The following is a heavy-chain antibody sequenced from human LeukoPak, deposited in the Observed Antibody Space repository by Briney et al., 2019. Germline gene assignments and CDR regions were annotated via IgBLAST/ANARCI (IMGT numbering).Heavy chain of an antibody. CDR2: IYSDGTT. CDR1: GFTFSDYY. J-gene: IGHJ4*02. Sequence: GGSLRLSCAASGFTFSDYYMSWIRQAPGKGLEWVSLIYSDGTTYYADSVKGRFTIPRDNSKNTLYLQMNSLRAEDTAVYYCARRAGGYSHPYDYWGQGTLVTVSS. CDR3: ARRAGGYSHPYDY. V-gene: IGHV3-53*01. D-gene: IGHD4-23*01.